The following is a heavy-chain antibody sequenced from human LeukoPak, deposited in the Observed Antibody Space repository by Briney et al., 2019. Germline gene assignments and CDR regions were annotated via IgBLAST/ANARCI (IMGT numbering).Heavy chain of an antibody. CDR2: INPNSGGT. J-gene: IGHJ5*02. CDR1: GYTFTGYY. D-gene: IGHD3-10*01. Sequence: ASVKVSCKASGYTFTGYYMHWVRQAPGQGLEWMGWINPNSGGTNYAQKFQGRVTMTRDTSISTAYMGLSRLRSDDTAVYYCARGEDYYGSGSYYNYNWFDPWGQGTLVTVSS. V-gene: IGHV1-2*02. CDR3: ARGEDYYGSGSYYNYNWFDP.